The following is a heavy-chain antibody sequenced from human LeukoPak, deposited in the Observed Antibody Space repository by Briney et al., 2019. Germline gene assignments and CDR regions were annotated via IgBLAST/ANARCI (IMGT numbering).Heavy chain of an antibody. J-gene: IGHJ3*02. V-gene: IGHV3-11*01. D-gene: IGHD2-15*01. Sequence: GGSLRLSCAASGFTFSDYYMSWIRQAPGKGLEWVSYISNSGSAKFYADSVKGRFTISRDNAKNSLYLQLNSLRAEDTAVYYCARVVYCNGGSCHIFAFDIWGQGTMVTVSS. CDR3: ARVVYCNGGSCHIFAFDI. CDR2: ISNSGSAK. CDR1: GFTFSDYY.